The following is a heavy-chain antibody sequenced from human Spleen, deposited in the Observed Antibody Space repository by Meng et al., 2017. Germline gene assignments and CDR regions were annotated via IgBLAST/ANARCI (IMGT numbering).Heavy chain of an antibody. CDR3: ARDLEGSWFP. CDR1: GGTFSSYA. V-gene: IGHV1-69*01. Sequence: VQRCRSGSGGQTPGSSLKVYCTACGGTFSSYAISCVRQAPEIGLEWMGEIIPIFGTANYAQQFQGRVTITADESTSTAYMELSSLRSEDSAVYYCARDLEGSWFPWGQGTLVTVSS. D-gene: IGHD6-13*01. CDR2: IIPIFGTA. J-gene: IGHJ5*02.